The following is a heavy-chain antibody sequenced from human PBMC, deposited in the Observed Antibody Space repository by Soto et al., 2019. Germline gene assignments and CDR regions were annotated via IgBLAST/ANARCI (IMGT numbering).Heavy chain of an antibody. CDR3: ARVPDR. Sequence: PSETLCLTCTVSGGSISTYYWSWIRQPPGKGLEWIGYIYHSGSTYYNPSLKSRVTISVDRSKNQFSLKLSSVTAADTAVYYCARVPDRWGQGTLVTVSS. V-gene: IGHV4-59*12. J-gene: IGHJ5*02. CDR1: GGSISTYY. CDR2: IYHSGST. D-gene: IGHD2-2*01.